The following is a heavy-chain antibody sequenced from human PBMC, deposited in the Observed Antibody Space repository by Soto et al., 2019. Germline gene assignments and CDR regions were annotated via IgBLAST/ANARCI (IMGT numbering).Heavy chain of an antibody. CDR1: GFIFSRYA. CDR3: ARDPSFDYSNTNWFDP. Sequence: QVQVVESGGGVVQPGRSLRLSCAASGFIFSRYAMHWVRQAPGKGLEWVAVISDDGSNKYYADSVKGRFTISRDNSKNSLYLQMNSLRVEDTAVYYCARDPSFDYSNTNWFDPWCQGTLLTVSS. J-gene: IGHJ5*02. V-gene: IGHV3-30-3*01. D-gene: IGHD4-4*01. CDR2: ISDDGSNK.